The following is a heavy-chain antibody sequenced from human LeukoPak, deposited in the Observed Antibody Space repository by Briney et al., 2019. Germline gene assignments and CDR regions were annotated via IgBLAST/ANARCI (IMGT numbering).Heavy chain of an antibody. D-gene: IGHD3-10*01. V-gene: IGHV1-8*01. Sequence: ASVKVSCKASGYTFTSYDINWVRQATGQGLEWMGWMNPNSGNTGYAQKFQGRVTMTRDTSISTAYMELSSLTSEDTAVHYCARNVPSTGDFVYWGQGTLVTVSS. J-gene: IGHJ4*02. CDR1: GYTFTSYD. CDR3: ARNVPSTGDFVY. CDR2: MNPNSGNT.